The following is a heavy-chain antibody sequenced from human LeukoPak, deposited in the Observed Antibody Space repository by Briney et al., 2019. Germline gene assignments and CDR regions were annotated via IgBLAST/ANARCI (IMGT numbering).Heavy chain of an antibody. V-gene: IGHV4-61*02. Sequence: SETLSFTCTVSGGSISSGSYYWSWIRQPAGKGLEWIGRIYTSGSTNYNPSLKSRVTISVDTSKNQFSLKLSSVTAADTAVYYCARTDFTQIDPWGQGTLVTVSS. J-gene: IGHJ5*02. CDR1: GGSISSGSYY. CDR3: ARTDFTQIDP. D-gene: IGHD3/OR15-3a*01. CDR2: IYTSGST.